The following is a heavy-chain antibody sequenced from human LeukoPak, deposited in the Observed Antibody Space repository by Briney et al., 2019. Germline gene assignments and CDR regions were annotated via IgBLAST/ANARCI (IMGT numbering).Heavy chain of an antibody. J-gene: IGHJ5*02. Sequence: ASVKVSCKASGYTFTSYAMNWVRQAPGQGLEWMGWINTNTGNPTYAQGFTGRFVFSLDTSVSTAYLQISSLKAEDTAVYYCARENKRASTYYYDSSGYYSRDNWFDPWGQGTLVTVSS. D-gene: IGHD3-22*01. V-gene: IGHV7-4-1*02. CDR1: GYTFTSYA. CDR3: ARENKRASTYYYDSSGYYSRDNWFDP. CDR2: INTNTGNP.